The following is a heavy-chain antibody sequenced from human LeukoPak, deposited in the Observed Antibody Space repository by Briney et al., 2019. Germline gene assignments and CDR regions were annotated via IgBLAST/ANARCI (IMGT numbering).Heavy chain of an antibody. D-gene: IGHD3-22*01. CDR2: ISGRGGST. J-gene: IGHJ4*02. Sequence: GGSLRLSCAASEFTFSSYAMNWVRQAPGKGLEWVSSISGRGGSTYYADTVKGRFTISRANSKNTLFLQMNSLRAEDTAVYYCAKDYYDSSGYGPLDYWGQGTLVTVSS. CDR1: EFTFSSYA. V-gene: IGHV3-23*01. CDR3: AKDYYDSSGYGPLDY.